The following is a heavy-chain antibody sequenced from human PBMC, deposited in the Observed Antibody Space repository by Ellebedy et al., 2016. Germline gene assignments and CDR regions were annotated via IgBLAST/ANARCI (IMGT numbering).Heavy chain of an antibody. CDR3: AGRDYGDLGPFDY. Sequence: GGSLRLSCTTSGFDFGGYGMHWVRQSPGKGLEWVGVILYDSSNQYYTDSVQGRFTISRDNSKNTLYLEMNSLRIEDTAVYYCAGRDYGDLGPFDYWGQGILVTVSS. V-gene: IGHV3-30*03. D-gene: IGHD4-17*01. CDR2: ILYDSSNQ. CDR1: GFDFGGYG. J-gene: IGHJ4*02.